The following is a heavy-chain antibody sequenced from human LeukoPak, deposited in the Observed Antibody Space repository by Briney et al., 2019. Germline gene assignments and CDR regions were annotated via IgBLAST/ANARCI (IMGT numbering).Heavy chain of an antibody. Sequence: KPSETLSLTCAVYGGAFSGYYWGWVRQPPRKGLEWVGEINHIGSTNYNPSLKSRVTISVDTSKNQFSLKLSSVTAADTAVYYCARGLYSNYFRWFDPWGQGTLVTVSS. V-gene: IGHV4-34*01. D-gene: IGHD4-11*01. CDR2: INHIGST. CDR1: GGAFSGYY. J-gene: IGHJ5*02. CDR3: ARGLYSNYFRWFDP.